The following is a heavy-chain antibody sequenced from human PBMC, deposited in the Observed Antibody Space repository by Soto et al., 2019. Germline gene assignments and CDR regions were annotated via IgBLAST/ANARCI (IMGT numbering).Heavy chain of an antibody. CDR3: ARGGERSWIQLWS. CDR1: GGSISSYY. D-gene: IGHD5-18*01. V-gene: IGHV4-59*08. J-gene: IGHJ5*02. Sequence: QVQLQESGPGLVKPSETLSLTCTVSGGSISSYYWSWIRQPPGKGLEWIGDIYYSGSTNYNPSLKSRVTISVDTSKTQFSLKLSSVTAADTAVYYCARGGERSWIQLWSWGQGTLVTVSS. CDR2: IYYSGST.